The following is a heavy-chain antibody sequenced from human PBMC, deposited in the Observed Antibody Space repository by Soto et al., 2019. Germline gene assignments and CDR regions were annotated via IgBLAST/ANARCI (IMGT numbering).Heavy chain of an antibody. CDR1: GFTFSSYG. CDR3: ASPEFHTIFGALDY. J-gene: IGHJ4*02. Sequence: VGSLRLSCAASGFTFSSYGMHWVRQAPGKGLEWVAVIWYDGSNKYYADSVKGRFTISRDNSKNTLYLQMNSLRAEGTAVYYCASPEFHTIFGALDYWGQGTLVTVSS. CDR2: IWYDGSNK. V-gene: IGHV3-33*01. D-gene: IGHD3-3*01.